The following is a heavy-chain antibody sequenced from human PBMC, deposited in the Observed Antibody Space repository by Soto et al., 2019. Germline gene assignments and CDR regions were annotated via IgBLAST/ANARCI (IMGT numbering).Heavy chain of an antibody. Sequence: GSLRLSCAASGFTFSDYYMSWIRQAPGKGLEWVSYISSSSSYTNYADSVKGRFTISRDNAKNSLYLQMNSLRAEDTAVYYCARFAGVAPEDIGGWFDPWGQGTLVTVSS. V-gene: IGHV3-11*06. CDR2: ISSSSSYT. J-gene: IGHJ5*02. CDR3: ARFAGVAPEDIGGWFDP. D-gene: IGHD3-3*01. CDR1: GFTFSDYY.